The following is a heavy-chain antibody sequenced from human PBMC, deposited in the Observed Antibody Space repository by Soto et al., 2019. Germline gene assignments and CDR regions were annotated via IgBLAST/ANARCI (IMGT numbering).Heavy chain of an antibody. CDR2: INPSGVST. D-gene: IGHD3-10*01. CDR1: GYTFTSYY. J-gene: IGHJ4*02. V-gene: IGHV1-46*01. Sequence: ASVKVSCKASGYTFTSYYMHWVRQAPGQGLEWMGIINPSGVSTSYAQKFQGRVTMTRDTSTSTVYMELSSLRSEDTAVYYCANSLAYYGSFGYWGQGTLVTVYS. CDR3: ANSLAYYGSFGY.